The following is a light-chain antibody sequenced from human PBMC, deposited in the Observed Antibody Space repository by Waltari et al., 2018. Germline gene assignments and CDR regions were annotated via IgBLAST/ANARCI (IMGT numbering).Light chain of an antibody. CDR1: SPNIGRNT. J-gene: IGLJ3*02. Sequence: QSVLTQPPSASGTPGQSVTISCSGSSPNIGRNTVNWYQQLPGTAPKLLIYSNHQRPSGVPDRFSASKSGTSASLAISGLQSGDGADFYCAAWDDSLNAWVFGGGTKLTVL. CDR2: SNH. CDR3: AAWDDSLNAWV. V-gene: IGLV1-44*01.